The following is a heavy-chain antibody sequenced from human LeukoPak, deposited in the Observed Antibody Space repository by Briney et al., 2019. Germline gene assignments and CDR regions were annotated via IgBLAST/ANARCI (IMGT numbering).Heavy chain of an antibody. Sequence: GGSLRLSCAASGFTVGLYWMSWVRRAPGKGLEWVANINQDGSENYSVDSVKGRFTISRDNAKSSLYLQMNSLRVEDTAVYYCARNPQWLSYSMDVWGQGTTVTVSS. CDR1: GFTVGLYW. CDR3: ARNPQWLSYSMDV. D-gene: IGHD6-19*01. V-gene: IGHV3-7*01. J-gene: IGHJ6*02. CDR2: INQDGSEN.